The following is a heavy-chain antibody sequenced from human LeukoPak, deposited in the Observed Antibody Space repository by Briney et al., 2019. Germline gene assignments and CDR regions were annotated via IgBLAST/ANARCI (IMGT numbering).Heavy chain of an antibody. CDR1: GFTFSDYY. D-gene: IGHD3-22*01. CDR2: ISSSGSTI. J-gene: IGHJ3*02. CDR3: VKVDYYDSSGYYPYAFDI. Sequence: SGGSLRLSCAASGFTFSDYYMSWIRQAPGKGLEWVSYISSSGSTIYYADSVKGRFTISRDNAKNSLYLQMNSLRAEDTALYYCVKVDYYDSSGYYPYAFDIWGQGTMVTVSS. V-gene: IGHV3-11*01.